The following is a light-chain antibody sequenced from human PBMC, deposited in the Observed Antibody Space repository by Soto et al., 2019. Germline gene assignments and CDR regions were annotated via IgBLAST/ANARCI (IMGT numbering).Light chain of an antibody. CDR1: QSISSY. V-gene: IGKV1-39*01. J-gene: IGKJ4*01. CDR2: AAS. CDR3: QQSYSTPLT. Sequence: IQMTQSPSSLAASLGDRVTITCRASQSISSYLNWYQQKPGKAPKLLIYAASSLQSGVPSRFSGSGSGTDFTLTISSLQPEDFATYYCQQSYSTPLTFGGGTKVDIK.